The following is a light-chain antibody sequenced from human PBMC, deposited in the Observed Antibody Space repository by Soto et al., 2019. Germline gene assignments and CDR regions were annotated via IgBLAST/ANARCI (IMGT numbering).Light chain of an antibody. CDR1: QSVSSSY. CDR3: QQYGSSPPYT. Sequence: EIVLTQSPGTLSFSPGERATLSCRASQSVSSSYLAWYQQKPGQAPRLLIYGASSRATGIPDRFSGSGSGTDFNLTISRLETEDFAVYYCQQYGSSPPYTFGQGTKLEIK. V-gene: IGKV3-20*01. J-gene: IGKJ2*01. CDR2: GAS.